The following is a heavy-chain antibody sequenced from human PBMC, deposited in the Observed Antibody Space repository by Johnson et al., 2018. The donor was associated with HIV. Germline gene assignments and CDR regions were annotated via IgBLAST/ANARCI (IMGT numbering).Heavy chain of an antibody. CDR1: GFTISSYA. CDR2: ITDSGGST. D-gene: IGHD3-22*01. J-gene: IGHJ3*01. V-gene: IGHV3-23*01. CDR3: AKEVSIIVDAFDV. Sequence: VQLLESGGGLVQPGGSLSLSCAASGFTISSYAMSWVRQAPGKGLEWVSSITDSGGSTYYADSVKGRFTISRDNSKNTLYLQMNSLRAEDTAVYYCAKEVSIIVDAFDVWGQGTVVTVSS.